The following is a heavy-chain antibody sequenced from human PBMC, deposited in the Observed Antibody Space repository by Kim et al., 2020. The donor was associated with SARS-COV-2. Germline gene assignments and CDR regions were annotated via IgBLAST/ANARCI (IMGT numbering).Heavy chain of an antibody. Sequence: PSLKSRVTISVDTSKSQSSLKLSSVTAADTAVYYCARHVSSGSYLGLFDYWGQGTLVTVSS. D-gene: IGHD1-26*01. V-gene: IGHV4-39*01. CDR3: ARHVSSGSYLGLFDY. J-gene: IGHJ4*02.